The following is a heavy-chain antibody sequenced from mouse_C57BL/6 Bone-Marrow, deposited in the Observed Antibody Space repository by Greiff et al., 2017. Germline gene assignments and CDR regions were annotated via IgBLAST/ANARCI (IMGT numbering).Heavy chain of an antibody. CDR1: GFTFSSYG. Sequence: EVMLVESGGDLVKPGGSLKLSCAASGFTFSSYGMSWVRQTPDKRLEWVATISSGGSYTYYPDSVKGRFTISRDNAKNTLYLQMSSLKSEDTAMYYCARITTEDYWGQGTSVTVSS. J-gene: IGHJ4*01. CDR3: ARITTEDY. D-gene: IGHD1-1*01. CDR2: ISSGGSYT. V-gene: IGHV5-6*01.